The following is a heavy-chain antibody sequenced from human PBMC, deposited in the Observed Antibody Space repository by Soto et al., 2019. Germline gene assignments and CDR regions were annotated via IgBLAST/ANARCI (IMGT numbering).Heavy chain of an antibody. Sequence: QVQLVQSGAEVKKPGASVKVSCKASGYTFTRYGISWVRQAPGQALEWMGWMSAYNGNTNYAQKLQRRVTMTTDPSTSTAYMELRSLRYDDTPVYYCAKSTILRPYYCDYWGQGTLVTVSS. CDR3: AKSTILRPYYCDY. J-gene: IGHJ4*02. CDR1: GYTFTRYG. D-gene: IGHD3-9*01. V-gene: IGHV1-18*01. CDR2: MSAYNGNT.